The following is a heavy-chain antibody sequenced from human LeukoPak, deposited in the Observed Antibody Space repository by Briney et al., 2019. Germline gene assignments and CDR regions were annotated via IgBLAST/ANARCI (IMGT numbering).Heavy chain of an antibody. D-gene: IGHD3-22*01. CDR2: IIPIFGTA. CDR3: ARNEGYYYDSSGYFDY. V-gene: IGHV1-69*05. Sequence: SVKVSRKASGGTFSSYAISWVRQAPGQGLEWMGGIIPIFGTANYAQKFQGRVTITTDESTSTAYMELSSLRSEDTAVYYCARNEGYYYDSSGYFDYWGQGTLVTVSS. J-gene: IGHJ4*02. CDR1: GGTFSSYA.